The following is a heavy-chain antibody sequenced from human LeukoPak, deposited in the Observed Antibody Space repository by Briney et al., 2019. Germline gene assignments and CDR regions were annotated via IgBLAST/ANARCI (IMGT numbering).Heavy chain of an antibody. Sequence: PGRSLRLSCAGAGFTFSGYAMTWVRQAPGKGLEWISYIHETSSPIFYADSVKGRFTVSRDNAKKSLYLQMNNLRAEDTAVYYCARGLGSSWLYLWGQGTLVTVSS. CDR3: ARGLGSSWLYL. D-gene: IGHD6-13*01. V-gene: IGHV3-48*01. CDR1: GFTFSGYA. CDR2: IHETSSPI. J-gene: IGHJ5*02.